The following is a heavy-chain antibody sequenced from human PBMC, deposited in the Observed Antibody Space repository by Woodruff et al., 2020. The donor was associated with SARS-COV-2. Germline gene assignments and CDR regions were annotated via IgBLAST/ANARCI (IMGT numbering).Heavy chain of an antibody. J-gene: IGHJ6*03. CDR3: ARWDGDSPGRYYMDV. Sequence: APGQGLEWMGRINPNSGGTNYAQKFQGRVTMTRDTSISTAYMELSRLRSEDTAVYYCARWDGDSPGRYYMDVWG. V-gene: IGHV1-2*06. CDR2: INPNSGGT. D-gene: IGHD4-17*01.